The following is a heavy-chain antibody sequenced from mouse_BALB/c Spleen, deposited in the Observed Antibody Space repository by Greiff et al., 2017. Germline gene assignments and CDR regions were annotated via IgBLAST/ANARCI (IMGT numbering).Heavy chain of an antibody. CDR1: GFTFTDYY. CDR2: IRNKANGYTT. V-gene: IGHV7-3*02. CDR3: ARDRPREGFAY. J-gene: IGHJ3*01. D-gene: IGHD3-3*01. Sequence: EVQLVESGGGLVQPGGSLRLSCATSGFTFTDYYMSWVRQPPGKALEWLGFIRNKANGYTTEYSASVKGRFTISRDNSQSILYLQMNTLRAEDSATYYCARDRPREGFAYWGRGTLVTVSA.